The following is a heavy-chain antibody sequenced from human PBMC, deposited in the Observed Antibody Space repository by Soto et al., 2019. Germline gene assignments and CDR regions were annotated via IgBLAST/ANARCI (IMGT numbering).Heavy chain of an antibody. V-gene: IGHV4-34*01. J-gene: IGHJ6*03. Sequence: PSETLSLTCAVYGGSFSGYYWSWIRQPPGKGLEWIGEINHSGSTNYNPSLKSRVTISVDTSKNQFSLKLSSVTAADTAVYYRARVGGSSSWYVYYYYYMDVWGKGTTVTVSS. D-gene: IGHD6-13*01. CDR2: INHSGST. CDR1: GGSFSGYY. CDR3: ARVGGSSSWYVYYYYYMDV.